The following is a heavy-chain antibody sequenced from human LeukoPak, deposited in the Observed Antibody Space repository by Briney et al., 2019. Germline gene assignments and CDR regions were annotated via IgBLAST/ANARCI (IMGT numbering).Heavy chain of an antibody. Sequence: ASVKVSCKVSGYALTEISMHWVRQTTGKGFEWMGGFDPEDGETIYAQKFQGRVSMTEDTSTDTAYMELSSLTSDDTAVYYCATEPLYHYGSGISYLDFWGQGTLITVS. D-gene: IGHD3-10*01. CDR1: GYALTEIS. J-gene: IGHJ1*01. V-gene: IGHV1-24*01. CDR2: FDPEDGET. CDR3: ATEPLYHYGSGISYLDF.